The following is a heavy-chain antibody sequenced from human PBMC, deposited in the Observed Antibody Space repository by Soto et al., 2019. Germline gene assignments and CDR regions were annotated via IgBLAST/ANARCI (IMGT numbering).Heavy chain of an antibody. CDR2: ISAYNGNT. Sequence: GASVKVSCKASGYTFTSYGISWVRQAPGQGLEWMGWISAYNGNTNYAQKLQGRVTMTTDTSTSTAYMELRSLRSDDTAVYYCARDIVYGLGIAVAGDFDYWGQGTLVTVS. J-gene: IGHJ4*02. CDR3: ARDIVYGLGIAVAGDFDY. CDR1: GYTFTSYG. D-gene: IGHD6-19*01. V-gene: IGHV1-18*01.